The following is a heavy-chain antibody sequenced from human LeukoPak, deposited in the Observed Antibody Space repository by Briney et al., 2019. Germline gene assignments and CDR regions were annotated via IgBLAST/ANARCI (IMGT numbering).Heavy chain of an antibody. CDR1: GFTFSSYS. CDR3: ARDRGDIVATISY. J-gene: IGHJ4*02. V-gene: IGHV3-21*06. CDR2: ISSSSSYI. D-gene: IGHD5-12*01. Sequence: GGSLRLSCAASGFTFSSYSMNWVRQAPGKGLEWVSSISSSSSYIYYADSVKGRFTISRDNAKNSLYLQMNSLRAEDTAVYYCARDRGDIVATISYWGQGTLVTVSS.